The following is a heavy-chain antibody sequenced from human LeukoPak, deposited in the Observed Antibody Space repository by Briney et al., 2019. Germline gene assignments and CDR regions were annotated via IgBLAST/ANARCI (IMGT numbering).Heavy chain of an antibody. CDR2: IYYSGST. CDR1: GGSISSYY. D-gene: IGHD2-21*01. J-gene: IGHJ4*02. CDR3: ALFSDDFTFDY. Sequence: SETLSLTCTVSGGSISSYYWSWIRRPPGKGLEWIGYIYYSGSTNYNPSLKSRVTISVDTSKNQFSLKLSSVTAADTAVYYCALFSDDFTFDYWGQGTLVTVSS. V-gene: IGHV4-59*01.